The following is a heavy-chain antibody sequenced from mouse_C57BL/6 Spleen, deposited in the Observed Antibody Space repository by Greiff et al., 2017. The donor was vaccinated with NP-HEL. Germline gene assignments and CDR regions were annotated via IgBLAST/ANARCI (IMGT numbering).Heavy chain of an antibody. Sequence: VQLQQSGPELVKPGASVKISCKASGYTFTDYYMNWVKQSHGKSLEWIGDINPNNGGTSYNQKFKGKATLTVDKSSSTAYMELRSLTSEDSAVYYCAREQLRPSWFAYWGQGTLVTVSA. V-gene: IGHV1-26*01. D-gene: IGHD3-2*02. CDR3: AREQLRPSWFAY. J-gene: IGHJ3*01. CDR2: INPNNGGT. CDR1: GYTFTDYY.